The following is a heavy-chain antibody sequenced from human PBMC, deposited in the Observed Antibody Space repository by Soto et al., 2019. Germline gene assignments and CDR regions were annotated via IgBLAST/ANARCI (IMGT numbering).Heavy chain of an antibody. CDR1: GFTFSSYA. CDR2: ISGSGGST. CDR3: ANDGWGYYYYMDV. D-gene: IGHD1-26*01. J-gene: IGHJ6*03. V-gene: IGHV3-23*01. Sequence: GGSLRLSCAASGFTFSSYAMSWVRQAPGKGLEWVSAISGSGGSTYYADSVKGRFTISRDNSKNTLYLQMNSLRAEDTAVYYCANDGWGYYYYMDVWGKGTTVTVSS.